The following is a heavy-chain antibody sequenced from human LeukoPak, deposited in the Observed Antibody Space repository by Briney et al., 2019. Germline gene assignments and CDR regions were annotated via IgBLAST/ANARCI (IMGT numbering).Heavy chain of an antibody. CDR3: AREGAIGGRGEHNFDY. J-gene: IGHJ4*02. CDR1: GGSISSIY. D-gene: IGHD3-16*01. CDR2: ISNSGST. V-gene: IGHV4-59*01. Sequence: SETLSLTCTVSGGSISSIYWGWIRQPPGKGLEWMGYISNSGSTNYNPPLKSRLTISVDTSKNQVSLRLSSGTAADTAVYYCAREGAIGGRGEHNFDYWGQGTLVIVSS.